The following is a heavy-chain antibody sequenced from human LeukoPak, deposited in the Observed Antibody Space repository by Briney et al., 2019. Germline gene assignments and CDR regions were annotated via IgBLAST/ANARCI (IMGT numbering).Heavy chain of an antibody. J-gene: IGHJ3*02. CDR1: GGTFSSYA. Sequence: ASVKVSCKASGGTFSSYAISWVRQAPGQGLEWMGGIIPIFGTANYAQKFQGRVTITADESTSTAYMELSSLRSEDTAVYYCATYSGSYGEAFDIWGQGTMVTVSS. CDR2: IIPIFGTA. CDR3: ATYSGSYGEAFDI. D-gene: IGHD1-26*01. V-gene: IGHV1-69*13.